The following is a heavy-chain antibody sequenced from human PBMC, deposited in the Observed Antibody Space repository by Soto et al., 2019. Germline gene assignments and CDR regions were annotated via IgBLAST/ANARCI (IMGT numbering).Heavy chain of an antibody. J-gene: IGHJ4*02. V-gene: IGHV4-39*01. CDR2: IYYSGRT. CDR1: GGSISSSSYY. CDR3: ARSDGDQIDS. D-gene: IGHD4-17*01. Sequence: QLQLQESGPGLVKTSETLSLTCTVSGGSISSSSYYWGWIRQPPGKGREWIGSIYYSGRTYYNPSLKTRVTISVDTSKNRFSRKLSSVTAADTAVYYCARSDGDQIDSWGQGTLVTVSS.